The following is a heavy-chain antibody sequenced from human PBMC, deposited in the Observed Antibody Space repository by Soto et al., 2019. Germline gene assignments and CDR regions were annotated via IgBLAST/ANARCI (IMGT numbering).Heavy chain of an antibody. J-gene: IGHJ5*02. Sequence: GASVKVSCKASGFSFTVYYIHCLLQSPGQGLEWMGCINAHSGGTEYAQKFQGRVTLTRDTSIATAYLTLTSLTSDDTALYYCAKDLTRQLAYWLDPWGQGTQVTVSS. CDR1: GFSFTVYY. D-gene: IGHD6-6*01. CDR2: INAHSGGT. V-gene: IGHV1-2*02. CDR3: AKDLTRQLAYWLDP.